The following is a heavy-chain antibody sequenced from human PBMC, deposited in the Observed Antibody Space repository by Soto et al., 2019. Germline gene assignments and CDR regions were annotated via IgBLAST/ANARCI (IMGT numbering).Heavy chain of an antibody. CDR2: MSYDGSNE. D-gene: IGHD1-26*01. V-gene: IGHV3-30*18. CDR1: GFTFSHYA. J-gene: IGHJ4*02. Sequence: QVQLVESGGGVGQPGRSLRLSCAASGFTFSHYAMHWVRQAPGTGLEWVALMSYDGSNEYYADSVKGRLAISRDNSKKTLYLQMNSVRAEDTAVYYCAKDGSHNFDYWGQGTLVTVSS. CDR3: AKDGSHNFDY.